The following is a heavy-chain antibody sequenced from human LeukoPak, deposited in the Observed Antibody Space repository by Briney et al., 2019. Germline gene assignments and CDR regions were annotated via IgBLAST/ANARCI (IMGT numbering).Heavy chain of an antibody. D-gene: IGHD3-22*01. V-gene: IGHV1-18*01. CDR1: GYTFTSYG. Sequence: ASLKVSCKASGYTFTSYGISWVRQAPGQGLEWMGWIRAYNGNTNCAQKLQGRVTMTTDTSTSTAYMELRSLRSDDTAVYYCAITYDSSAISAYWGQGTLVTVSS. CDR2: IRAYNGNT. CDR3: AITYDSSAISAY. J-gene: IGHJ4*02.